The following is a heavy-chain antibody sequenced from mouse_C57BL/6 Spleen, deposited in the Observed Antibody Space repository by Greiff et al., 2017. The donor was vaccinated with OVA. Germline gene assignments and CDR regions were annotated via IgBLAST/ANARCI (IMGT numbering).Heavy chain of an antibody. J-gene: IGHJ3*01. CDR1: GYTFTSYD. CDR3: ARGDDYDEFAY. Sequence: QVHVKQSGPELVKPGASVKLSCKASGYTFTSYDINWVKQRPGQGLEWIGWIYPRDGSTKYNEKFKGKATLTVDTSSSTAYMELHSLTSEDSAVYFCARGDDYDEFAYWGQGTLVTVSA. V-gene: IGHV1-85*01. CDR2: IYPRDGST. D-gene: IGHD2-4*01.